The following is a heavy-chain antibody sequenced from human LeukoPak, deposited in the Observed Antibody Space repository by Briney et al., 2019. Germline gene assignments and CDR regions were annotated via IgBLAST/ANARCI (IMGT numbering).Heavy chain of an antibody. V-gene: IGHV3-73*01. D-gene: IGHD3-10*01. J-gene: IGHJ4*02. Sequence: PGGSLRLSCAASGLTFSGADMHWVRQASGKGLEWVGRIRTKGNRYATAYAASVKGRFTISRDDSKNTAYLQMNSLKTEDTAVYYCIHYGSGSCSTDYWGQGTLVTVSS. CDR1: GLTFSGAD. CDR3: IHYGSGSCSTDY. CDR2: IRTKGNRYAT.